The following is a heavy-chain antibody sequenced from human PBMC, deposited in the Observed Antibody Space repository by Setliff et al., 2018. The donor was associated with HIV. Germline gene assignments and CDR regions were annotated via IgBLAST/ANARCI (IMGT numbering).Heavy chain of an antibody. V-gene: IGHV4-39*07. D-gene: IGHD6-13*01. Sequence: SETLSLTCTVSGGSISSSSYYWGWIRQPPGKGLEWIGSIYYRGSTYYNPSLKSRVTISVDTSKNQFSLKLSSVTAADTAVYFCARGRGSSSSWPIDYWGQGTLVTVSS. CDR2: IYYRGST. J-gene: IGHJ4*02. CDR1: GGSISSSSYY. CDR3: ARGRGSSSSWPIDY.